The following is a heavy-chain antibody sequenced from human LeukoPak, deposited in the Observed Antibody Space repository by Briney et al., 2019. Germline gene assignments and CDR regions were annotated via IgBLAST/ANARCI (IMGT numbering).Heavy chain of an antibody. CDR2: IYNSGST. V-gene: IGHV4-61*02. D-gene: IGHD3-10*01. CDR1: GGSISRGSYY. Sequence: SETLSLTCIVSGGSISRGSYYWNWIRQPAGKGLEWMGRIYNSGSTNYNPSLKSRVSISTDMSKNQVSLTLNSVTAADTAVYYCARQTFGVLYFDSWGQGTLVIVSS. CDR3: ARQTFGVLYFDS. J-gene: IGHJ4*02.